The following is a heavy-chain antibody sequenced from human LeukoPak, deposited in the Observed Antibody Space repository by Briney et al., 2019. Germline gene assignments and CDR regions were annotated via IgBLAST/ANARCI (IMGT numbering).Heavy chain of an antibody. D-gene: IGHD1-26*01. Sequence: GGSLRLSCAASGFTFSSYSMNWVRQAPGKGLEWVSAISGSGGSTYYADSVKGRFTISRDNSKNTLYLQMNSLRAEDTAVYYCAKATRWAGVGARRYYFDYWGQGTLVTVSS. V-gene: IGHV3-23*01. J-gene: IGHJ4*02. CDR3: AKATRWAGVGARRYYFDY. CDR1: GFTFSSYS. CDR2: ISGSGGST.